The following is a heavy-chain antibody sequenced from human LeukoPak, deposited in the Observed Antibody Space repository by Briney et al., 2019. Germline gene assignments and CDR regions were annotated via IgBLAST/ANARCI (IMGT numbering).Heavy chain of an antibody. J-gene: IGHJ4*02. CDR2: ISSSGSTI. Sequence: GGSLRLSCAASGFTFSSYEMNWVRQAPGKGLEWVSYISSSGSTIYYADSVKGRFTISRDNAKNSLYLQVNSLRAEDTAVYYCARDLGSGCFDYWGQGTLVTVSS. V-gene: IGHV3-48*03. D-gene: IGHD6-19*01. CDR3: ARDLGSGCFDY. CDR1: GFTFSSYE.